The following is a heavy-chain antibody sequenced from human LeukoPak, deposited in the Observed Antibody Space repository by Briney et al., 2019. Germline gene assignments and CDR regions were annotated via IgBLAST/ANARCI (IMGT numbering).Heavy chain of an antibody. D-gene: IGHD3-22*01. Sequence: GGSLRLSCAASGFTFSSYAMSWVRRAPGKGLEWVSAISGSGGSTYYADSVKGRFTISRDNSKNTLYLQMNSLRAEDTAVYYCAKRRSSGYYLSYFDYWGQGTLVTVSS. V-gene: IGHV3-23*01. CDR3: AKRRSSGYYLSYFDY. CDR1: GFTFSSYA. J-gene: IGHJ4*02. CDR2: ISGSGGST.